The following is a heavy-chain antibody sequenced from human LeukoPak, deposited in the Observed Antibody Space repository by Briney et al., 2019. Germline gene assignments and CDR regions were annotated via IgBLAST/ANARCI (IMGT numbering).Heavy chain of an antibody. Sequence: GGSLRLSCAASGFTFSSYSMNWVRQAPGKGLEWVSYISSSSSTIYYADSVRGRFTISRDNAKNSLYLQMNSLRAEDTAVYYCTRDHHRRHYDSQARNTFDIWGQGTMVTVPS. J-gene: IGHJ3*02. CDR1: GFTFSSYS. D-gene: IGHD3-22*01. V-gene: IGHV3-48*01. CDR2: ISSSSSTI. CDR3: TRDHHRRHYDSQARNTFDI.